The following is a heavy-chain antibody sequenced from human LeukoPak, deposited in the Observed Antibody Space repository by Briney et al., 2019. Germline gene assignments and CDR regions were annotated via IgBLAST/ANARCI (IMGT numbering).Heavy chain of an antibody. D-gene: IGHD3-3*01. CDR3: ARLDTIFGVVRLFDY. V-gene: IGHV5-51*01. CDR1: GYSFTSYC. CDR2: IYPGDSDT. Sequence: GESLKISCKGSGYSFTSYCIGWVRQMPGKGLEWMGIIYPGDSDTRYSPSFQGQVTISADKSISTAYLQWSSLKASDTAMYYCARLDTIFGVVRLFDYWGQGTLVTVSS. J-gene: IGHJ4*02.